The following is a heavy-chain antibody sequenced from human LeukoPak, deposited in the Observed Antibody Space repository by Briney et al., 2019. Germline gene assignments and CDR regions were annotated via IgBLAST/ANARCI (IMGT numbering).Heavy chain of an antibody. Sequence: ASVKVSCKVSGYTLTELSMHWVRQAPGKGLEWMGGFDPEDGETIYAQKFQGRVTMTEDTSTDTAYMELSSLRSEDTAVYYCARSKGGSFDYYYYMDVWGKGTTVTVSS. CDR3: ARSKGGSFDYYYYMDV. J-gene: IGHJ6*03. CDR2: FDPEDGET. V-gene: IGHV1-24*01. D-gene: IGHD3-10*01. CDR1: GYTLTELS.